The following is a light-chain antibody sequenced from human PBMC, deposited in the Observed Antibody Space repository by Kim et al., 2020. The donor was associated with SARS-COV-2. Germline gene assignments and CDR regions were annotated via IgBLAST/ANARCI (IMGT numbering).Light chain of an antibody. CDR1: QSVSSN. V-gene: IGKV3-15*01. CDR3: QQYNGWPQGA. CDR2: SAS. J-gene: IGKJ2*01. Sequence: VSPGERAALSRRASQSVSSNLAWYQQKPGQAPRLLIYSASTRATGIPARFSGSGSGTEFSLTISSLQSEDFAVYYCQQYNGWPQGAFGQGTKLEI.